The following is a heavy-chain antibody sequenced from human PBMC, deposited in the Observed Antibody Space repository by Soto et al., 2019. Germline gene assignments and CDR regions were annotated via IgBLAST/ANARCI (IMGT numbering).Heavy chain of an antibody. CDR2: ISSSSSTI. D-gene: IGHD2-15*01. V-gene: IGHV3-48*01. Sequence: PGGSLRLSCAASGFTFSSYSMNWVRQAPGKGLEWVSYISSSSSTIYYADSVKGRFTISRDNSKNTLYLQMNSLRAEDTAVYYCAKSGGYCSGGNCYANYWGQGTLVTVSS. CDR1: GFTFSSYS. J-gene: IGHJ4*02. CDR3: AKSGGYCSGGNCYANY.